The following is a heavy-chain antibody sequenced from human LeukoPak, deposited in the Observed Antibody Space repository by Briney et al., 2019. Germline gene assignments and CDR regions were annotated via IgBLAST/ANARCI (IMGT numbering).Heavy chain of an antibody. CDR1: GFTFSSYA. Sequence: PGRSLRLSCAASGFTFSSYAMHWVRQAPGKGLEWVAVILYDGSNKYYADSVKGRFTISRDNSKNTLYLQMNSLRAEDTAVYYCARDLIAAAGAGLDYWGQGTLVTVSS. D-gene: IGHD6-13*01. J-gene: IGHJ4*02. V-gene: IGHV3-30*04. CDR2: ILYDGSNK. CDR3: ARDLIAAAGAGLDY.